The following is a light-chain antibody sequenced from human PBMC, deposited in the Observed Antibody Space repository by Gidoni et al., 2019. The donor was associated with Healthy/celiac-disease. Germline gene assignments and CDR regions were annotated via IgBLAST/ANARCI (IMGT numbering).Light chain of an antibody. V-gene: IGKV1-33*01. CDR2: DAS. Sequence: IQLTQSPSSLSASVVDRVTITCQASQDISNYLNWYQQKPGKAPKLLIYDASNLETGVPSRFSGSGSGTDFTFTISSMQPEDIATYYCQQYDNRPLTFGGGTKVEIK. J-gene: IGKJ4*01. CDR1: QDISNY. CDR3: QQYDNRPLT.